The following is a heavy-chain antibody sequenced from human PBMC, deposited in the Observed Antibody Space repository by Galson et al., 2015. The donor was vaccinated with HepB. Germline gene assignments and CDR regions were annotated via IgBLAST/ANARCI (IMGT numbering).Heavy chain of an antibody. V-gene: IGHV3-33*05. CDR2: ITYDGVTE. J-gene: IGHJ4*02. D-gene: IGHD4-11*01. CDR3: AREQGYNDYRTSDY. Sequence: SLILSCAVSGFSFNAHGMHWVRQAPGQGLEWVGVITYDGVTEGYADYAKGRFAISRDTSTNTLYLQMNNLRAEDTAMYYCAREQGYNDYRTSDYWGQGTLVTVSS. CDR1: GFSFNAHG.